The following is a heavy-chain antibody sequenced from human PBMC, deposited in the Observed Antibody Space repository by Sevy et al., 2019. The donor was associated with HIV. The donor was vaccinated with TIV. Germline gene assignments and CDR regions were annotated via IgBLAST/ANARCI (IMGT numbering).Heavy chain of an antibody. CDR3: ARSQERGYYYYYYGMDV. Sequence: ASVKVSCKASGYTFTGYYMHWVRQAPGQGLEWMGRINPNSGGTNYAQKFQGRVTMTRDTSFSTAYMELSRLRSDDTAVYYCARSQERGYYYYYYGMDVWGQGTTVTVSS. CDR1: GYTFTGYY. V-gene: IGHV1-2*06. CDR2: INPNSGGT. D-gene: IGHD5-12*01. J-gene: IGHJ6*02.